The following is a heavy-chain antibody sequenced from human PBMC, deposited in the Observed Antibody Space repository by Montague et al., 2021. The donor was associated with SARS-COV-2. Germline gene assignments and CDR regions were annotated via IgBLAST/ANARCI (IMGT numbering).Heavy chain of an antibody. CDR3: ARGYCSSTTCYRSLHY. V-gene: IGHV4-34*01. CDR2: INHSGGV. Sequence: SETLSLTCTVHRGSFSGYYWTWIRQPPGKGLEWIVEINHSGGVXXXPSXXXRVTISVDTSKNHFSLRLRSVTAADTAIYYCARGYCSSTTCYRSLHYWGQGTLVAVSS. J-gene: IGHJ4*02. D-gene: IGHD2-2*01. CDR1: RGSFSGYY.